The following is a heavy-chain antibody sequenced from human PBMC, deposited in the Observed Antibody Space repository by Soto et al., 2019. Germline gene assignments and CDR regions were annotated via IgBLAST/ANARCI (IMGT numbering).Heavy chain of an antibody. Sequence: ASVKVSCKASGYTFTGYYMHWVRQAPGQGLEWMGWINPNSGGTNYAQKFQGWVTMTRDTSISTAYMELSRLRSDDTAVYYCARVGESCSSTSCYTAMVDYWGQGTLVTVSS. CDR2: INPNSGGT. CDR1: GYTFTGYY. V-gene: IGHV1-2*04. J-gene: IGHJ4*02. CDR3: ARVGESCSSTSCYTAMVDY. D-gene: IGHD2-2*02.